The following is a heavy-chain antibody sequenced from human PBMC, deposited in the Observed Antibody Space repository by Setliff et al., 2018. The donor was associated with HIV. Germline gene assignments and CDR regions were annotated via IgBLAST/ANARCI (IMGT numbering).Heavy chain of an antibody. V-gene: IGHV4-4*09. D-gene: IGHD2-15*01. CDR1: GDSISTDY. CDR2: IYNSAST. CDR3: AREHCNGGSCNGFDI. Sequence: PSETLSLTCTVSGDSISTDYWTWIRQPPGKGLEWIGYIYNSASTSYNPSLKSRVTISVDTSKNQFSLRLTSVTAADTAMYYCAREHCNGGSCNGFDIWGQGTMVTVSS. J-gene: IGHJ3*02.